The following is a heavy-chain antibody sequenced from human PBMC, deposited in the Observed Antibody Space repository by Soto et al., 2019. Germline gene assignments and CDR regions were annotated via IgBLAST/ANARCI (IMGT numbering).Heavy chain of an antibody. J-gene: IGHJ6*02. CDR3: AREASLGYCSGGSCHPYGMDV. CDR2: ISGYNGNT. D-gene: IGHD2-15*01. CDR1: GYTFSSYG. Sequence: QVQLVQSGAEVKKPGASVKVACKASGYTFSSYGISWVRQAPGQGLEWMGWISGYNGNTNYAQKLQGRVTMTTDTSTSTAYRELRSLRSDDTAVYYCAREASLGYCSGGSCHPYGMDVWGQGTTVTVSS. V-gene: IGHV1-18*01.